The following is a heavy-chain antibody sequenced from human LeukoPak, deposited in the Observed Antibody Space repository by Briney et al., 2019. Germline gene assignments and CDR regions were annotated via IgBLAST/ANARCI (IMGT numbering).Heavy chain of an antibody. Sequence: GGSLRLSCAASEFTFSSHWMSWVRQAPGKGLEWVANIKEDGSEKYYVDSVKGRFTISRDNARTSLYLQMNSLRAEDTAVYYCARDKTYSSSWYGYDYWGQGTLVTVSS. D-gene: IGHD6-13*01. J-gene: IGHJ4*02. CDR3: ARDKTYSSSWYGYDY. CDR1: EFTFSSHW. CDR2: IKEDGSEK. V-gene: IGHV3-7*03.